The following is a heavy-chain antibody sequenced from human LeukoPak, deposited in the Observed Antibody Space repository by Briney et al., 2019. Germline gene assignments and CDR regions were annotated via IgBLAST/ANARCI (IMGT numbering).Heavy chain of an antibody. V-gene: IGHV1-69*06. CDR1: GGTFSSYA. Sequence: WASVKVSCKASGGTFSSYAISWVRQAPGQGLEWMGGIIPIFGTANYAQKFQGRVTITADKSTSTAYMELSSLRSEDTAVHYCARGGSGSYFSRYYYYGMDVWGKGTTVTVSS. CDR3: ARGGSGSYFSRYYYYGMDV. D-gene: IGHD3-10*01. CDR2: IIPIFGTA. J-gene: IGHJ6*04.